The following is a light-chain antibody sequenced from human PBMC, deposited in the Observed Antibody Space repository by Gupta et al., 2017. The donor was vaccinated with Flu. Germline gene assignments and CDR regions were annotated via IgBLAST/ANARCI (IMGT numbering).Light chain of an antibody. CDR1: ALTRKN. CDR2: DDS. Sequence: GETAGMTCSGGALTRKNAYWCQQKAGREAVRVIDDDSKRPSGIPERFSGCSTGSKTTFMISGAQVEGEADDYCYYAYSSGNHFVFGTGTKVTVL. J-gene: IGLJ1*01. CDR3: YYAYSSGNHFV. V-gene: IGLV3-10*01.